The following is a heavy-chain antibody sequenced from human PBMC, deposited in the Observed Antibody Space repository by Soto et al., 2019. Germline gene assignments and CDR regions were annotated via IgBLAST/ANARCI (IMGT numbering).Heavy chain of an antibody. D-gene: IGHD4-4*01. CDR3: ARGYGAYSNADSYFDY. Sequence: PSETLSLTCTVSGGSISSYYWSWIRQPPGKGLEWIGYIYYSGSTNYNPSLKSRVTISVDTSKNQFSLKLSSVTAADTAVYYCARGYGAYSNADSYFDYWGQGTPVTVSS. V-gene: IGHV4-59*01. CDR2: IYYSGST. CDR1: GGSISSYY. J-gene: IGHJ4*02.